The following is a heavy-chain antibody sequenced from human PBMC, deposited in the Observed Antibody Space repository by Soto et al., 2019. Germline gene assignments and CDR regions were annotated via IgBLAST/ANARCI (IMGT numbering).Heavy chain of an antibody. CDR3: ARAGKQLLLLYYGMDV. CDR1: GFTFSSYG. D-gene: IGHD1-1*01. V-gene: IGHV3-33*01. J-gene: IGHJ6*02. CDR2: IWYDGSNK. Sequence: QVQLVESGGGVVQPGRSLRLSCAASGFTFSSYGMHWVRQAPGKGLEWVAVIWYDGSNKYYADSVKGRFTISRDNSKNTLYLQMNSLRAEDTAVYYCARAGKQLLLLYYGMDVWGQGTTVTVSS.